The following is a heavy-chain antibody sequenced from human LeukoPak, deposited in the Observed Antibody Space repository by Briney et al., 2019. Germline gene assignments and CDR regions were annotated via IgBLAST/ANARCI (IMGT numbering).Heavy chain of an antibody. Sequence: SSETLSLTCAVYGGSFSGYYWSWIRQPPGKGLEWIGEINHSGSTNYNPSLKSRVTISVDTSKNQFSLKLSSVTAADTAVYYCARAPQWLRTSWFDPWGQGTLVTVSS. J-gene: IGHJ5*02. CDR2: INHSGST. CDR3: ARAPQWLRTSWFDP. D-gene: IGHD5-12*01. CDR1: GGSFSGYY. V-gene: IGHV4-34*01.